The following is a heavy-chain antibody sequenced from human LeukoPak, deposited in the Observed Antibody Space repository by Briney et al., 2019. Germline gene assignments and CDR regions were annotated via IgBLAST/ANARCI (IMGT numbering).Heavy chain of an antibody. D-gene: IGHD7-27*01. Sequence: GGSLRLSCSASGFTLSSYSMHWVRQAPGKGLEYVSTSGGATYYADSVRGRFTISRDNAKNTLYLQMSSLRAEDTAVYYCIKDRTGTYSFDYWGQGTLVTVSS. CDR2: SGGAT. J-gene: IGHJ4*02. CDR1: GFTLSSYS. V-gene: IGHV3-64D*09. CDR3: IKDRTGTYSFDY.